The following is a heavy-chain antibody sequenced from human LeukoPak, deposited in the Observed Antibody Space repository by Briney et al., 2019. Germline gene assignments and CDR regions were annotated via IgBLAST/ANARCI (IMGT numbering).Heavy chain of an antibody. CDR1: GFTFDDYG. Sequence: GGSLRLSCAASGFTFDDYGMSWVRQAPGKGLEWVSSISGSSTYIYYADSVKGRFTISRDNAKNSLYLQMNSLRAEDTAVYYCARVPGDYWGQGTLVTVSS. D-gene: IGHD3-10*01. V-gene: IGHV3-21*01. J-gene: IGHJ4*02. CDR2: ISGSSTYI. CDR3: ARVPGDY.